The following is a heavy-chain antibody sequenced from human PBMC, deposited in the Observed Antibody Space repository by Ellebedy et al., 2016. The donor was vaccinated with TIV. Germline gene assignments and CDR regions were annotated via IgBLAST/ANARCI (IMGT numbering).Heavy chain of an antibody. CDR3: ARNPPTYNWVDS. V-gene: IGHV4-59*04. CDR1: GGSISSSF. J-gene: IGHJ5*01. CDR2: IYYSGNT. Sequence: GSLRLSCTVSGGSISSSFWSWIRQPPGKGLEWIGNIYYSGNTDYNPSLKSRVTISVDTSKNQFSLNLRSVTAADTAVYYCARNPPTYNWVDSWGQGTLVTVSS.